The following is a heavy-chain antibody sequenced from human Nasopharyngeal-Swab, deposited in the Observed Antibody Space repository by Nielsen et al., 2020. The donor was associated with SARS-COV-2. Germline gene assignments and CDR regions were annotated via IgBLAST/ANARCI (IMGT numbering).Heavy chain of an antibody. D-gene: IGHD5-18*01. V-gene: IGHV1-18*01. Sequence: ASVKVSCKASGYSFRRYGIHWVRQAPGRGLEWMGWISIYNADSKYAEKFQGRVSMTTDTSTTTAYMELRSLRSDDTAMYYCARDVEEWLVVPSLSFDHWGQGTLVTVSS. CDR2: ISIYNADS. CDR1: GYSFRRYG. CDR3: ARDVEEWLVVPSLSFDH. J-gene: IGHJ4*02.